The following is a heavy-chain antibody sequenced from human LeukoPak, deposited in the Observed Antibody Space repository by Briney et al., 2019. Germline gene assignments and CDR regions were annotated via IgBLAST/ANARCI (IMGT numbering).Heavy chain of an antibody. Sequence: PSGTLSLTFAVSGGSISNSNWRSWVRPPPGKGLEWIGEIYHSGSTNYNPSLKSRVTISVDTSKNQFSLKLSSVTAADTAVYYCARADFEYSSSCHFDYWGQGNLVTVSS. D-gene: IGHD6-6*01. V-gene: IGHV4-4*02. CDR2: IYHSGST. CDR3: ARADFEYSSSCHFDY. CDR1: GGSISNSNW. J-gene: IGHJ4*02.